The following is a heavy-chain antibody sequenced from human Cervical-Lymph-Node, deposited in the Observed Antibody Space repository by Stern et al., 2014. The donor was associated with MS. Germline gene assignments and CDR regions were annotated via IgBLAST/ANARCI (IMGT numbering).Heavy chain of an antibody. CDR2: IYSGGNT. CDR1: GFTVSNNY. V-gene: IGHV3-66*02. D-gene: IGHD6-6*01. J-gene: IGHJ4*02. Sequence: EVQLEESGGGLVQPGGSLRLSCAASGFTVSNNYMTWVRQGPGMGLEWVSLIYSGGNTSYADSVKGRFTISRDNSKNTLYLQMNSLRPEDTAVYYCATRNIGTRGYWGQGALVTVSS. CDR3: ATRNIGTRGY.